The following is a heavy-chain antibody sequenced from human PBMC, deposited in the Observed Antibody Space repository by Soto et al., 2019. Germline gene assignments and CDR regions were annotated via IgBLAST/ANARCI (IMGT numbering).Heavy chain of an antibody. D-gene: IGHD1-1*01. CDR1: GGSISNYY. J-gene: IGHJ6*02. CDR3: ASFGSRTGYFYGLDV. V-gene: IGHV4-59*01. CDR2: MYYNGNT. Sequence: QVLLQESGPGLVEPSETLSLTCTVSGGSISNYYWSWIRQPPGKGLEWIGYMYYNGNTNYNPSLQSRVTISVDTSKTQFSLKLTSVTAADTAVYYCASFGSRTGYFYGLDVWGQGMTVIVSS.